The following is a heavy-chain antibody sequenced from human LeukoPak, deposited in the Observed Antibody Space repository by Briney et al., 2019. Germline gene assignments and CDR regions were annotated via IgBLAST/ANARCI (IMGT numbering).Heavy chain of an antibody. Sequence: GGSLRLSCAASGFTFSSYEMNWVRQAPGKGLEWVSYISSSGSTIYYADSVKGRFTISRDNAKSSLYLQMNSLRAEDTAVYYCARETTYYYGSRTYNWFDPWGQGTLVTVSS. J-gene: IGHJ5*02. CDR3: ARETTYYYGSRTYNWFDP. CDR2: ISSSGSTI. CDR1: GFTFSSYE. D-gene: IGHD3-10*01. V-gene: IGHV3-48*03.